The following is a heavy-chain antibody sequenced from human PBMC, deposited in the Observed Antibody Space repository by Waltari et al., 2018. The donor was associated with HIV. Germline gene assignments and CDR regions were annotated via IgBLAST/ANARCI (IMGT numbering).Heavy chain of an antibody. CDR2: IYPGDSDT. CDR3: ATAAYYYDSSGYGPYYYGMDV. Sequence: EVQLVQSGAEVKKPGESLKISCKGSGYSFTSYWIGWVRQMPGKGPQWMGIIYPGDSDTRYSPSFQGQVTISADKSISTAYLQWSSLKASDTAMYYCATAAYYYDSSGYGPYYYGMDVWGQGTTVTVSS. CDR1: GYSFTSYW. V-gene: IGHV5-51*01. D-gene: IGHD3-22*01. J-gene: IGHJ6*02.